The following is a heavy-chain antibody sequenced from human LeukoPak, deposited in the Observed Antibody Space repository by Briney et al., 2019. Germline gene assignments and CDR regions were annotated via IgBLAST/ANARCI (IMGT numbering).Heavy chain of an antibody. J-gene: IGHJ4*02. V-gene: IGHV3-23*01. CDR2: ISGSGGST. CDR1: GFTFSSYA. Sequence: PGGSLRLSCAASGFTFSSYAMSWVRQAPGKGLEWVSAISGSGGSTYYADSVKGRFTISRDNSKNTLYLQMNSLRAEDTAVYYCAHLEVATTDFALDYWGQGTLVTVSS. CDR3: AHLEVATTDFALDY. D-gene: IGHD5-12*01.